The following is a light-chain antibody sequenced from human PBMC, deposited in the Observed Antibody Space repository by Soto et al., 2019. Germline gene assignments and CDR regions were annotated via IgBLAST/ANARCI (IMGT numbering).Light chain of an antibody. Sequence: EIGMTQSPGTLSLSPEERATLSCRASQSVSSNYLAWYQQKPGQAPRLLIFGASSRATGIPDRFSGSGSGTDFTLTISRLEPEDFAVYYCQQYGSSPWTFGQGTKVEIK. J-gene: IGKJ1*01. CDR2: GAS. CDR1: QSVSSNY. CDR3: QQYGSSPWT. V-gene: IGKV3-20*01.